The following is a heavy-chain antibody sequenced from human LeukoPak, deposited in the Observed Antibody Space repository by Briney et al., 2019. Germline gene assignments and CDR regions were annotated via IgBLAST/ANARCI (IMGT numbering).Heavy chain of an antibody. V-gene: IGHV4-4*07. CDR3: ARDLYYYDSSSYYLFDY. CDR1: GGSISSYY. CDR2: IHTSGST. Sequence: SETVSLTCTVSGGSISSYYWSWIRQPAGKGLEWIGRIHTSGSTNYNPSLKSRVTMSVDTSKNQFSLKLSSVTAADTAVYYCARDLYYYDSSSYYLFDYWGQGTLVTVSS. J-gene: IGHJ4*02. D-gene: IGHD3-22*01.